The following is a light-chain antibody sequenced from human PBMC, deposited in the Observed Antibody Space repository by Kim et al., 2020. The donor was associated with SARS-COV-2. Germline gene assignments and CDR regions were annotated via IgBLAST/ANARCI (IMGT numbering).Light chain of an antibody. CDR2: GAS. J-gene: IGKJ4*01. CDR1: QSVSSSY. Sequence: SPGERATLSCRASQSVSSSYLAWYQQKPGQAPRLLIYGASSRATGIPDRCSGSGSGTDFTLTISRLEPEDFAVYYCQQYGRSPLTFGGGTKVDIK. V-gene: IGKV3-20*01. CDR3: QQYGRSPLT.